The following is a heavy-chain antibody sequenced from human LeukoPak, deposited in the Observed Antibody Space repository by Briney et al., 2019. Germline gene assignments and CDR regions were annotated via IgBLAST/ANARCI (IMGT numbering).Heavy chain of an antibody. CDR1: GFTFSDYY. CDR3: AGYCSSTSCYRDAV. D-gene: IGHD2-2*02. CDR2: ISSSGSTI. V-gene: IGHV3-11*01. J-gene: IGHJ4*02. Sequence: GGSLRLSCAASGFTFSDYYMSWIRQAPGKGLEWVSYISSSGSTIYYADSVKGRFTISRDNAKHSLYLQMNSLRAEDTAVYYCAGYCSSTSCYRDAVWGQGTLVTVSS.